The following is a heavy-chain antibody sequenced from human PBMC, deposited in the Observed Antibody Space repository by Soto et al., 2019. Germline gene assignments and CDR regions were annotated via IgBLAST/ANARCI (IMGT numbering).Heavy chain of an antibody. CDR3: AILDLPGHYFDP. CDR1: GFTVSSSY. Sequence: GGSLRFSCAASGFTVSSSYMSWVRQAPGKGLEWVSVIYGGGSTYYADSVKGRFTVSRDNSKNTLYLQMNSLRDEDTAIYFCAILDLPGHYFDPWGHGTLVTVSS. J-gene: IGHJ4*01. CDR2: IYGGGST. V-gene: IGHV3-53*01.